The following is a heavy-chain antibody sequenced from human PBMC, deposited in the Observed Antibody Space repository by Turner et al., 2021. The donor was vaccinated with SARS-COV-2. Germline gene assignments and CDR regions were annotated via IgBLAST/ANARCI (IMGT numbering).Heavy chain of an antibody. Sequence: QVQLVESGGAALQLGRSLRLSSSASGFTSSSYAMHWVRQAPGKGLEWVAVISYDGSNKYYADSVKGRFTISRDNSKNTLDLQMNSLRAEDTAVYYCAKDSGILTGYGYYYYGMDVWGQGTTVTVSS. V-gene: IGHV3-30*04. CDR1: GFTSSSYA. CDR3: AKDSGILTGYGYYYYGMDV. CDR2: ISYDGSNK. J-gene: IGHJ6*02. D-gene: IGHD3-9*01.